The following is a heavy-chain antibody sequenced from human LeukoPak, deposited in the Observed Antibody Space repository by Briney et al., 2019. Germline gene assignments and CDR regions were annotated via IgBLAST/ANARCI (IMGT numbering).Heavy chain of an antibody. J-gene: IGHJ3*02. CDR3: ARDRSYGDAFDI. CDR2: ISSSSSYI. V-gene: IGHV3-21*01. Sequence: GGSLRLSCAASGFTFSSYSMNWVRQAPGKGLEWVSSISSSSSYIYYADSVKCRFTISRDNAKNSLYLQMNSLRAEDTAVYYCARDRSYGDAFDIWGQGTMVTVSS. CDR1: GFTFSSYS. D-gene: IGHD1-26*01.